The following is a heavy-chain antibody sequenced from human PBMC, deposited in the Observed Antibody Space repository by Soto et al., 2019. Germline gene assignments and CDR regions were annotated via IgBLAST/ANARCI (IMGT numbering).Heavy chain of an antibody. V-gene: IGHV4-30-4*02. CDR1: GDSISNRDYY. J-gene: IGHJ4*02. D-gene: IGHD3-10*02. Sequence: PSDTLSLICTVSGDSISNRDYYWRWIRQPPGRGLEWIGYIDSSGSTYYNPSLKSRLTMSVDMSKNQFSLRLTSVTAADTAVYYCANRYVYWRQGLLVTVSS. CDR2: IDSSGST. CDR3: ANRYVY.